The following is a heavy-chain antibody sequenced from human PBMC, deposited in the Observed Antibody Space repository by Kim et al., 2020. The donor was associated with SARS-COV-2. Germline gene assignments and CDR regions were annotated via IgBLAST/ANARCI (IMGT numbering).Heavy chain of an antibody. V-gene: IGHV4-31*03. Sequence: SETLSLTCTVSGGSISSGGYYWSWIRQHPGKGLEWIGYIYYSGSTYYNPSLKSRVTISVDTSKNQFSLKLSSVTAVDTAVYYCARSRFGAGSWYFDLWGRGTLVTVSS. CDR1: GGSISSGGYY. CDR2: IYYSGST. D-gene: IGHD3-10*01. CDR3: ARSRFGAGSWYFDL. J-gene: IGHJ2*01.